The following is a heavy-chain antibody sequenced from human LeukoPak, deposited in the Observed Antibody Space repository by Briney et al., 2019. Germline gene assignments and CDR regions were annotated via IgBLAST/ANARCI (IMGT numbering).Heavy chain of an antibody. CDR2: IYYSGST. CDR1: GGSISSYY. Sequence: ASETLSLTCTVSGGSISSYYWSWIRQPPGKGLEWIGYIYYSGSTNYNPSLKSRVTISVDRSKNQFSLKLSSVTAADTAIYYCARDGRSGYEDLWGPGTLVTVSS. V-gene: IGHV4-59*12. CDR3: ARDGRSGYEDL. J-gene: IGHJ5*02. D-gene: IGHD5-12*01.